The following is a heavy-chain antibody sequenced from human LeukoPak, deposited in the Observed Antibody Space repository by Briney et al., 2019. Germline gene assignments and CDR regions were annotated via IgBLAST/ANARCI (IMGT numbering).Heavy chain of an antibody. CDR3: AKCVDTAMVTGYYFDY. CDR2: ISGSGGST. V-gene: IGHV3-23*01. CDR1: GFTFSSYA. J-gene: IGHJ4*02. Sequence: GGSLRLSCAASGFTFSSYAMSWVRQAPGKGLEWVSAISGSGGSTYYADSVKGRFTISRDNSKNTLCLQMNSLRAEDTAVYYCAKCVDTAMVTGYYFDYWGQGTLVTVSS. D-gene: IGHD5-18*01.